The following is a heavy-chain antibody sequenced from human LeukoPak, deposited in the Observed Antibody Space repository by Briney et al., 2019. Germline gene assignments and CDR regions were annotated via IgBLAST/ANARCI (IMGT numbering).Heavy chain of an antibody. CDR3: ATLQGIAAAGTVY. Sequence: GGSLRLSCAASGFAFSRYSMNWVRQAPGKGLEWVSSISSSSSYIYYADSVKGRFTISRDNAKNSLYLQMNSLRAKDTAVYYCATLQGIAAAGTVYWGQGTLVTVSS. J-gene: IGHJ4*02. V-gene: IGHV3-21*01. CDR1: GFAFSRYS. D-gene: IGHD6-13*01. CDR2: ISSSSSYI.